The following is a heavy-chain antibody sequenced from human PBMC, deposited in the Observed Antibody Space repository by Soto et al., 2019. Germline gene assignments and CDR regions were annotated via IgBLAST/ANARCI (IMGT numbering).Heavy chain of an antibody. CDR1: GGSLRSEGYY. CDR2: IYYSGLT. D-gene: IGHD2-2*01. CDR3: ARSVAYQIYAFDI. Sequence: PSETLSLTCSVSGGSLRSEGYYWMWIRQHPGKGPEWIGYIYYSGLTYYNPSLEGRISISADTSKKQFSLRLTSLTAADTAVYYCARSVAYQIYAFDIWGQGTMVTVSS. V-gene: IGHV4-31*03. J-gene: IGHJ3*02.